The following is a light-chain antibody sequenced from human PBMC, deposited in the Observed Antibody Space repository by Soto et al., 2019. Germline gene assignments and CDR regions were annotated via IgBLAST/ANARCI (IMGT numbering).Light chain of an antibody. CDR2: TNY. CDR1: ISNIGNNI. V-gene: IGLV1-44*01. J-gene: IGLJ2*01. Sequence: QSVLTQPPSTSGTPGQGVTISCSGSISNIGNNIVNWYQQLPGAAPKLLIYTNYQRPSGVPDRFSASKSGTSASLAITGLQSEDEADYYCGAWDDSLNGVVFGGGTKVTVL. CDR3: GAWDDSLNGVV.